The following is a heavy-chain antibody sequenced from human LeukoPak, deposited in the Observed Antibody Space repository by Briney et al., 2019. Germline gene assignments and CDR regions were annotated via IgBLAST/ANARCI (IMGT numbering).Heavy chain of an antibody. CDR2: IYYSGST. D-gene: IGHD3-22*01. CDR3: ARGGYYYAPLDY. V-gene: IGHV4-30-4*08. J-gene: IGHJ4*02. Sequence: SQTLSLTCTVSGGSISSGDYYWSWIRQPPGKGLEWIGYIYYSGSTYYNPSLKSRVTISIDTSKNQFSLKLSSVTAADTAVYYCARGGYYYAPLDYWGRGTLVTVSS. CDR1: GGSISSGDYY.